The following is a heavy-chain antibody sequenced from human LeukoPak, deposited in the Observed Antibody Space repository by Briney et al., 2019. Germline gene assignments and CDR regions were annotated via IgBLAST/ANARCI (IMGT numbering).Heavy chain of an antibody. Sequence: GASVKVSCKTSGYTFNNYAISWVRQAPGQGLEWMGWISAYNGNTNYAQKLQGRVTMTTDTSTSTAYMELRSLRSDDTAVYYCARSGLLWFGESGDYWGQGTLVTVSS. CDR1: GYTFNNYA. J-gene: IGHJ4*02. CDR2: ISAYNGNT. V-gene: IGHV1-18*01. CDR3: ARSGLLWFGESGDY. D-gene: IGHD3-10*01.